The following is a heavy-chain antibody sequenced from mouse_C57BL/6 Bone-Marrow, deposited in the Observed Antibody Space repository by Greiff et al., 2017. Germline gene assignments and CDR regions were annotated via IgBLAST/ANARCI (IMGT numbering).Heavy chain of an antibody. CDR2: ISDGGSYT. CDR1: GFTFSSYA. CDR3: ARTAQAYYFDY. Sequence: DVMLVESGGGLVKPGGSLKLSCAASGFTFSSYAMSWVRQTPEKRLEWVATISDGGSYTYYPDNVKGRFTISRDNAKNNLYLQMSHLKSEDTAMYYCARTAQAYYFDYWGQGTTLTVSS. D-gene: IGHD3-2*02. J-gene: IGHJ2*01. V-gene: IGHV5-4*03.